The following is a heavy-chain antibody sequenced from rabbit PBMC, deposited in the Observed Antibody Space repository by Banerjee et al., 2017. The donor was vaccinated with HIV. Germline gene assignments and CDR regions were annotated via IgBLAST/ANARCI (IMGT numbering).Heavy chain of an antibody. V-gene: IGHV1S7*01. CDR2: IYAGKGST. CDR3: ASGSGGYAFDL. Sequence: QLVESGGGLVQPGGSLKLSCKASGFDFSSYYMSWVRQAPGKGLEWIGIIYAGKGSTDYASWVNGRFTISSDNAQNTVDLQMNSLTAADTATYFCASGSGGYAFDLWGPGTLVTVS. J-gene: IGHJ4*01. CDR1: GFDFSSYY. D-gene: IGHD1-1*01.